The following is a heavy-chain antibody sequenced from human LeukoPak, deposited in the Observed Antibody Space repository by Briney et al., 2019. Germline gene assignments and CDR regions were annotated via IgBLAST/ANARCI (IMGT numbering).Heavy chain of an antibody. CDR2: IYYSGST. J-gene: IGHJ4*02. V-gene: IGHV4-30-4*01. Sequence: SQTLSLTCTVSGGSISSGDYYWSWIRQPPGKGLEWIGYIYYSGSTYYNPSLKSRVTISVDTSENQFSLKLSSVTAADTAVYYCARDSSPDYSGFDYWGQGTLVTVSS. CDR3: ARDSSPDYSGFDY. D-gene: IGHD2-21*01. CDR1: GGSISSGDYY.